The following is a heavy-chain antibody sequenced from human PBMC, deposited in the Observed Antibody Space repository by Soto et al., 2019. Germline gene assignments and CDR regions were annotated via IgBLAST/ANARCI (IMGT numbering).Heavy chain of an antibody. CDR2: IYRDGTT. J-gene: IGHJ4*02. CDR3: MRGNTGYGNFDY. CDR1: GFSPNNYW. Sequence: GGSLRLSCAVSGFSPNNYWMHWVRQRPGKGLVWVARIYRDGTTSYADSVKGRFTISRDNAKSTVSLQMNSLKDEDTAVYYCMRGNTGYGNFDYWGQGTLVTVSS. V-gene: IGHV3-74*01. D-gene: IGHD5-12*01.